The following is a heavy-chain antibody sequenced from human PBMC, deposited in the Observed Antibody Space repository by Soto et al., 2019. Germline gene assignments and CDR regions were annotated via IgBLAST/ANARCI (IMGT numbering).Heavy chain of an antibody. Sequence: QVQLQESGPGPVKPSQTLSLTCTVSGGSISSGGYYWTWIRQPPGKGLEWIGYIHYSGRTHYNPSLESRVTISVDKSQNQFSLRLSSVTAADTAEYYCARFSPPGYYYLDVWGKGTSVTVAS. V-gene: IGHV4-31*03. CDR2: IHYSGRT. J-gene: IGHJ6*03. CDR3: ARFSPPGYYYLDV. CDR1: GGSISSGGYY.